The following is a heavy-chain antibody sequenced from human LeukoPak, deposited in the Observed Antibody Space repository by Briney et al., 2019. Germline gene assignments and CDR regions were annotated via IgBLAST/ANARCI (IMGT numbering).Heavy chain of an antibody. CDR1: GFTFSSYS. V-gene: IGHV3-21*01. Sequence: PGGSLRFSCAASGFTFSSYSMNWVRQAPGKGLEWVSSISSSSSYIYYADSVKGRLTISRDNAKNSLYLQMNSLRAEDTAVYYCARVLPSYSGFFDYWGQGTLVTVSS. CDR2: ISSSSSYI. D-gene: IGHD3-10*01. CDR3: ARVLPSYSGFFDY. J-gene: IGHJ4*02.